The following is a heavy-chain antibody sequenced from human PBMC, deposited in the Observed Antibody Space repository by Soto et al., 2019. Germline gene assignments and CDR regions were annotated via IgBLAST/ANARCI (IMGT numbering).Heavy chain of an antibody. J-gene: IGHJ3*02. CDR2: ISYDVSNK. CDR1: GFTFSSYA. D-gene: IGHD6-19*01. CDR3: ETAIAVAGTGRAFHI. Sequence: SLRLSFAASGFTFSSYAMHGVGQAPGKGLEWVAVISYDVSNKYYADSVKGRFTISRDNSKNTLYLQMNSLRAEDTAVYYCETAIAVAGTGRAFHIWGQGTMVTVPS. V-gene: IGHV3-30-3*01.